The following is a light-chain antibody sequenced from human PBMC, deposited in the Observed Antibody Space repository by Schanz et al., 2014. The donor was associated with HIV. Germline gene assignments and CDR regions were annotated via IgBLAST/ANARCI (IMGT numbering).Light chain of an antibody. CDR1: SSDVGGYKF. Sequence: QSALTQPASLSGSPGQSITISCTGTSSDVGGYKFVSWYQQHPGKAPKLMIYEVTNRPSGVPDRFSGSKSGNTASLTISGLQADDEADYYCAAWDDSLNGVVFGGGTQLTVL. CDR2: EVT. V-gene: IGLV2-14*01. J-gene: IGLJ7*01. CDR3: AAWDDSLNGVV.